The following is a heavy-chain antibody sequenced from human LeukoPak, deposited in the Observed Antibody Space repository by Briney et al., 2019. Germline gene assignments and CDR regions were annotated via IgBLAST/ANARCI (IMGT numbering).Heavy chain of an antibody. V-gene: IGHV3-48*03. CDR1: GFTFSSYE. CDR3: ARDYYDSSGYRHGFDY. D-gene: IGHD3-22*01. CDR2: ISSSGSTI. J-gene: IGHJ4*02. Sequence: PGGSLRLSCAASGFTFSSYEMNWVRQAPGKGLEWVSYISSSGSTIYYADSVKGRFTISRDNSKNTLYLQMNSLRAEDTAVYYCARDYYDSSGYRHGFDYWGQGTLVTVSS.